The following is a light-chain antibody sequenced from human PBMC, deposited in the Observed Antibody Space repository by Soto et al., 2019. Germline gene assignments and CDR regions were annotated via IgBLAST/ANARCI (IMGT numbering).Light chain of an antibody. V-gene: IGKV3-15*01. J-gene: IGKJ4*01. CDR3: QQYGDWSLT. Sequence: EIVVTQSPATLSVSPGERATLSCRASQSVGNNFAWYQQKPGQAPRLLIFATSTRATGVPARFSGSGFGTEFSLTISSLQYEDFAVYYCQQYGDWSLTFGGGAKVEIE. CDR1: QSVGNN. CDR2: ATS.